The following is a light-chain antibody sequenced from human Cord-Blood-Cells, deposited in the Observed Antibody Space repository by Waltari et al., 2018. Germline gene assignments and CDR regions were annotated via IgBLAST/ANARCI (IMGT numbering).Light chain of an antibody. Sequence: EIVLTQSPATLSLSPGERATLSCRASQSVSSYLAWYQQKPGQAPRLLIYDASNRATGIPARVSGSGSGTDFTLTISSLEPEDFAVYDCQQRSNWPPVTFGGGTKVEIK. CDR2: DAS. CDR3: QQRSNWPPVT. CDR1: QSVSSY. J-gene: IGKJ4*01. V-gene: IGKV3-11*01.